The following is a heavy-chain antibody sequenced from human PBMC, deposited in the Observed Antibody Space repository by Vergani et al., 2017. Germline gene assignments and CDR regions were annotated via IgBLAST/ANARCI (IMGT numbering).Heavy chain of an antibody. CDR1: GFTFDDYA. J-gene: IGHJ6*02. V-gene: IGHV3-9*01. CDR2: ISWNSGSI. Sequence: VQLVESGGGLVQPGRSLRLSCAASGFTFDDYAMHWVRQAPGKGLEWVSGISWNSGSIGYADSVKGRFTISRDNAKNSLYLQMNSLRAEDTALYYCAKDRSRVYYYYYGMDVWGQGTTVTVSS. CDR3: AKDRSRVYYYYYGMDV.